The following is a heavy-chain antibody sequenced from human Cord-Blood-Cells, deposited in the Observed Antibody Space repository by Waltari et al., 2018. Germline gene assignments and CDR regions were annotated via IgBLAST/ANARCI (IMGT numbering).Heavy chain of an antibody. Sequence: QVQLVESGVGVVQPGRYLRLSWAASGFPSSSHALPWVRQAPGKGLEWVAVISYDGSNKYYADSVKGRFTISRDNSKNTLYLQMNSLRAEDTAVYYCARDQTGMDVWGQGTTVTVSS. J-gene: IGHJ6*02. CDR1: GFPSSSHA. CDR3: ARDQTGMDV. V-gene: IGHV3-30-3*01. CDR2: ISYDGSNK.